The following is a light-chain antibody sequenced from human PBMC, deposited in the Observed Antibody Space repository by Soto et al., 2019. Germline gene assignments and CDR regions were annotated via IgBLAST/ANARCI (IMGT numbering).Light chain of an antibody. CDR1: QSVSSSS. J-gene: IGKJ1*01. Sequence: DIVLTQAPVTLSLSTGERATLSCRASQSVSSSSLAFYQQEPGQAPRLLICGSSSRATGSPDRFSGSGSGTDFTLTISRLEPEDFAVYYCQRHTSSPWTFGQGTKVDI. V-gene: IGKV3-20*01. CDR3: QRHTSSPWT. CDR2: GSS.